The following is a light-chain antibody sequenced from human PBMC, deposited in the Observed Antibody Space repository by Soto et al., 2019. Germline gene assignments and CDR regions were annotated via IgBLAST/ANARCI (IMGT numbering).Light chain of an antibody. J-gene: IGKJ3*01. V-gene: IGKV3-20*01. CDR2: AAS. Sequence: EIVLTQSPGTLSLSPGERVTLSCRASQSVSVNSLAWYQQKGGQAPRLLIYAASTRAAGVPDRFSGSGSGTDFALTISRLETEDFAVYYCQQYGGSPFTFGPGTKVDIK. CDR3: QQYGGSPFT. CDR1: QSVSVNS.